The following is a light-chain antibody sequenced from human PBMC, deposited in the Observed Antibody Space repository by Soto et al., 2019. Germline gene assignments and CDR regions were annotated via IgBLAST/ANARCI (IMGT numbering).Light chain of an antibody. Sequence: QSVLTQPRSVSGSPGQSVTISCSGTDNDVGGYNFVSWYQQHPGKAPKLMVFDVSKRPSGVPGRFSGSKSGTTASLTISGLQAEDEADYYCGSYTTSSNYVFGTGTKLTVL. CDR3: GSYTTSSNYV. J-gene: IGLJ1*01. CDR2: DVS. CDR1: DNDVGGYNF. V-gene: IGLV2-11*01.